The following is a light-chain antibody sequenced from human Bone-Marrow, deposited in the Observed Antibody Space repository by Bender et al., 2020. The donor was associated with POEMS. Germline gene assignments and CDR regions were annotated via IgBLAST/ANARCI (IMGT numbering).Light chain of an antibody. V-gene: IGLV3-1*01. CDR3: QSWGSNTAV. Sequence: SYELTQPPSVSVSPGQTATITCSGEKLGEEYACWYQQKPGQSPVVVIYQDTKRPSGIPYRFSGSTSGNTASLTISGTQTMDEADYYCQSWGSNTAVFGGGTKLTVL. CDR2: QDT. CDR1: KLGEEY. J-gene: IGLJ2*01.